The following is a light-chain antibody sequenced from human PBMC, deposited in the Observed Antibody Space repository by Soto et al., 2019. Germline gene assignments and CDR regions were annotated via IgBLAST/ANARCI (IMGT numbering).Light chain of an antibody. CDR3: AVWEDSLSGYV. J-gene: IGLJ1*01. CDR1: SSNIGSNY. Sequence: QSGLAHPPSASGTPGQRVTISCSGSSSNIGSNYVYWYQQLPGTAPKLLIYRNNQRPSGVPDRFSGSKSGTSASLAISGLRSEDEADYYCAVWEDSLSGYVFGPGTKVT. V-gene: IGLV1-47*01. CDR2: RNN.